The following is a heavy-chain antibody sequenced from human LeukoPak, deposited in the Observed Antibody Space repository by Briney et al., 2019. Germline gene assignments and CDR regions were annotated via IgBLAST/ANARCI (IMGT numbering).Heavy chain of an antibody. CDR2: ISTGGSAI. CDR3: ARGITIFGVALLGSFDY. V-gene: IGHV3-48*03. J-gene: IGHJ4*02. Sequence: PGGSLRLSCAASGFTFSSYEMNWVRQAPGKGLEWVSYISTGGSAIYYADSVKGRFTISRDNAKNSLYLQMDSLRAEDTALYYCARGITIFGVALLGSFDYWGQGTLVTVSS. CDR1: GFTFSSYE. D-gene: IGHD3-3*01.